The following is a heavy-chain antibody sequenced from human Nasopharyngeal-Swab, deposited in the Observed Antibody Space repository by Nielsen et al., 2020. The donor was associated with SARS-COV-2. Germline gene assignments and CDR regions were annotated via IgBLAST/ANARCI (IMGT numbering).Heavy chain of an antibody. CDR1: GGPISSYY. D-gene: IGHD3-10*01. J-gene: IGHJ6*02. CDR3: ARVAPLSTMVRGAHYGMDV. CDR2: IYYSGST. Sequence: GSLRLSCTVSGGPISSYYWSWIRQPPGKGLEWIGYIYYSGSTNYNPSLKSRVTISVDTSKDQFSLKLSSVTAADAAVYYCARVAPLSTMVRGAHYGMDVWGQGTTVTVSS. V-gene: IGHV4-59*01.